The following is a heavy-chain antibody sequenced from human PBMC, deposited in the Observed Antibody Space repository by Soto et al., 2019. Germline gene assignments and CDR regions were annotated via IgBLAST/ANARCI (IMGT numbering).Heavy chain of an antibody. Sequence: EVQLTEAGGGLVQPGGSLRLSCAASGFTFSSYSMTWVRQAPGQGLECVSGISDSGGNTWYADSVKGRFTISRDNSKNTLFLQMNSLRAYDTAVYFCSKWSGFGDAWGQGTLVTVSS. D-gene: IGHD3-10*01. J-gene: IGHJ5*02. V-gene: IGHV3-23*01. CDR2: ISDSGGNT. CDR1: GFTFSSYS. CDR3: SKWSGFGDA.